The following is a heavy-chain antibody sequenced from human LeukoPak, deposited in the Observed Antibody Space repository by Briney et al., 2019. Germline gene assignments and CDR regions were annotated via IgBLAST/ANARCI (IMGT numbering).Heavy chain of an antibody. CDR3: ASTSGSYNWGFDY. CDR1: GFTFSSYA. Sequence: GRSLRLSCAASGFTFSSYAMHWVRQAPGKGLEWVAVISYDGSNKYYADSVKGRLTISRDNSKNTLYLQMNSLRAEDTAVYYCASTSGSYNWGFDYWGQGTLVTVSS. J-gene: IGHJ4*02. D-gene: IGHD1-26*01. V-gene: IGHV3-30-3*01. CDR2: ISYDGSNK.